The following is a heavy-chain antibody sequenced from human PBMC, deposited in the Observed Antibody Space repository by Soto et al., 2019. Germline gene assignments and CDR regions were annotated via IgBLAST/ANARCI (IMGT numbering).Heavy chain of an antibody. Sequence: PSETLSLTCTVSGGSISSGGYYWSWIRPHPGKGLEWIGYSNYSGSTYYNPSLKSRVTISVDTSKNKFSLKLSSVTAADTAVYSCARDCSSTSCSRGYYYGMDVWGQGTTVTVSS. CDR3: ARDCSSTSCSRGYYYGMDV. V-gene: IGHV4-31*03. J-gene: IGHJ6*02. CDR2: SNYSGST. CDR1: GGSISSGGYY. D-gene: IGHD2-2*01.